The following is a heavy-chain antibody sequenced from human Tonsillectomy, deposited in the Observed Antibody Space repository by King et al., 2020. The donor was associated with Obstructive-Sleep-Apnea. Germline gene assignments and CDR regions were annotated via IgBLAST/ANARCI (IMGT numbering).Heavy chain of an antibody. V-gene: IGHV1-2*02. D-gene: IGHD4-17*01. Sequence: QLVQSGAEVKKPGASVKVSCKASGYTFTGYHMHWVRQAPGQGLEWMGWINPNRGGTNYAQNFQGRVTMTRDTSISTAYMELSRLGSDDTAVYYCATVAVATATFYFDYWGQGTLVTVSS. CDR3: ATVAVATATFYFDY. CDR2: INPNRGGT. J-gene: IGHJ4*02. CDR1: GYTFTGYH.